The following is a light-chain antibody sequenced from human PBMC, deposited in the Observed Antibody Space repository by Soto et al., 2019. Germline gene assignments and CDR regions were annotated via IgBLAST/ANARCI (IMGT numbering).Light chain of an antibody. Sequence: SYELTQPPSVSVAPGKTARITCGGNNVKSKSVNWYQQKPGQAPVLVIYYDSDRPSGIPERFSGSNSGNTATRTISRVEAGDEADYYCQVWDSSSDHVVFGGGTKLTVL. V-gene: IGLV3-21*04. CDR2: YDS. CDR3: QVWDSSSDHVV. J-gene: IGLJ2*01. CDR1: NVKSKS.